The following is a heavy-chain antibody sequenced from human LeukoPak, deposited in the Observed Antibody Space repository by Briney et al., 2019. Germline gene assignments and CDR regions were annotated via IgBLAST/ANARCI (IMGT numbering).Heavy chain of an antibody. V-gene: IGHV3-21*01. J-gene: IGHJ4*02. Sequence: PGGSLRLSCAASGFTFSSYNMNWVRQAPGKGLEWVSLISSSSSVIYYVDSVKGRFTISRDNAKNSLYLQMSSLRAEDTAVYYCARGTTSDYWGQGTLVTVSS. CDR1: GFTFSSYN. D-gene: IGHD1-14*01. CDR2: ISSSSSVI. CDR3: ARGTTSDY.